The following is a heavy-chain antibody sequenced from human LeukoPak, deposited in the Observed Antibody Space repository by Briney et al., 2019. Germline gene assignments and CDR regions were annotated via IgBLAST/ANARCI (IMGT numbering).Heavy chain of an antibody. CDR3: ATYRQVLLPFES. V-gene: IGHV3-30*04. D-gene: IGHD5-18*01. CDR1: GFTFSSYA. J-gene: IGHJ4*02. Sequence: AGGSLRLSCAASGFTFSSYAMHWVRQAPGKVLEWVAVISYDGSNKYYADSVRGRFTISRDNSKSTLSLQMNSLRAEDTAIYYCATYRQVLLPFESWGQGTLVTVSS. CDR2: ISYDGSNK.